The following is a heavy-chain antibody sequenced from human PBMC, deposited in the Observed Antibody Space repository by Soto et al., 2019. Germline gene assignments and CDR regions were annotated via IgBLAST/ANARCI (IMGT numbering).Heavy chain of an antibody. D-gene: IGHD3-3*01. Sequence: GGSLRLSCAASGFTFSSYAMSWVRQAPGKGLEWVPAISGSGGSTYYADSVKGRFTISRDNSKNTLYLQMNSLRAEDTAVYYCAKVGGYDFWSGYGMDVRGQRTTVTVSS. CDR2: ISGSGGST. J-gene: IGHJ6*02. V-gene: IGHV3-23*01. CDR1: GFTFSSYA. CDR3: AKVGGYDFWSGYGMDV.